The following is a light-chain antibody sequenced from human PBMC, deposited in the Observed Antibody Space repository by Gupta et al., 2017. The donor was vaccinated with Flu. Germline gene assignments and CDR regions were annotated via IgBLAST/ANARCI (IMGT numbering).Light chain of an antibody. CDR3: QQDDNLPPS. Sequence: DIQMTQSPSSLSASVGDRITITCQASQDISSYLNWFQQKAGKAPKLLIYDASNLERGVPSRFSGSGSGTHFSFTITSLQPEDIATYYCQQDDNLPPSFGQGTKVEIK. CDR1: QDISSY. CDR2: DAS. V-gene: IGKV1-33*01. J-gene: IGKJ1*01.